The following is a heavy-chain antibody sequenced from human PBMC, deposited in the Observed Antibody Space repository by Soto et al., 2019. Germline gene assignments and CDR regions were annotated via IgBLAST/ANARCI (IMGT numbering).Heavy chain of an antibody. J-gene: IGHJ6*02. V-gene: IGHV4-61*01. CDR3: ARDLGRYASNYYGMDV. D-gene: IGHD3-16*01. CDR2: FYSSGST. Sequence: SETLSLTCTVSGGSVNSGNYYWNWIRQPPGKGLEWIGYFYSSGSTNYNPSLKSRVAISVDTSKRQFSLKLSSVTAADTAVYYCARDLGRYASNYYGMDVWGQGTTVTVSS. CDR1: GGSVNSGNYY.